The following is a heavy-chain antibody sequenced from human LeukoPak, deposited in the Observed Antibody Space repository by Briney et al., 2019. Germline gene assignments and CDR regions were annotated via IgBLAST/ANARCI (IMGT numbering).Heavy chain of an antibody. Sequence: PSETLSLTCTVSGGPISSHYWSWIRQPPGKGLEWIGYIYYSGSTNYNPSLKSRVTISVDTSKNQFSLKLSSVTAADTAVYYCARTMEVMETGGYYFDYWGQGTLVTVSS. CDR1: GGPISSHY. CDR2: IYYSGST. V-gene: IGHV4-59*11. D-gene: IGHD3-16*01. J-gene: IGHJ4*02. CDR3: ARTMEVMETGGYYFDY.